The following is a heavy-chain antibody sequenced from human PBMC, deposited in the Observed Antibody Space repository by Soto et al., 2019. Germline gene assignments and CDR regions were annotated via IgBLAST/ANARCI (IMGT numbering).Heavy chain of an antibody. CDR3: ARWRLGELPQVGWFDP. D-gene: IGHD3-16*01. CDR2: IYYSGST. J-gene: IGHJ5*02. CDR1: GGSISSGGYY. Sequence: QVQLQESGPGLVKPSQTLSLTCTVSGGSISSGGYYWSWIRQHPGKGLEWIGYIYYSGSTYYNPSLKSRVTISVDTSKNQFSLKLSSVTAADTAVYSCARWRLGELPQVGWFDPWGQGTLVTVSS. V-gene: IGHV4-31*03.